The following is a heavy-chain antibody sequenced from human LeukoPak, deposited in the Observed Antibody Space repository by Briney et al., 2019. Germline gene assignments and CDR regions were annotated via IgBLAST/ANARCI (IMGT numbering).Heavy chain of an antibody. D-gene: IGHD3-22*01. Sequence: SETLSLTCTVSGGSISSHYWSWIRQPPGKGLEWIGYIYYSGSTNYNPSLKSRVTISVDTSKNQFSLKLSSVTAADTAVYYCARGLYYYDSSGYLPYYYYMDVWGKGTTVTVSS. V-gene: IGHV4-59*11. J-gene: IGHJ6*03. CDR3: ARGLYYYDSSGYLPYYYYMDV. CDR1: GGSISSHY. CDR2: IYYSGST.